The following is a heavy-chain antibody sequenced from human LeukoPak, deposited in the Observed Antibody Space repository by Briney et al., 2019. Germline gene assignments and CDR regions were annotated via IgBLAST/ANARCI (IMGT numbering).Heavy chain of an antibody. D-gene: IGHD2-8*01. CDR2: IYTSGST. J-gene: IGHJ6*03. CDR1: GGSISSGSYY. CDR3: ARYDKYCTNGVCYHYYYYYMDV. V-gene: IGHV4-61*02. Sequence: SETLSLTCTVSGGSISSGSYYWSWIRQPAGKGLEWIGRIYTSGSTNYNPSLKSRVTISVDRSKNQFSLKLSSVTAADTAVYYCARYDKYCTNGVCYHYYYYYMDVWGKGTTVTVSS.